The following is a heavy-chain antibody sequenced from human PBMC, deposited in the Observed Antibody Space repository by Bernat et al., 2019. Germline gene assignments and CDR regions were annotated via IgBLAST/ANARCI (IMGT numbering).Heavy chain of an antibody. V-gene: IGHV3-30-3*01. Sequence: QVQVVESGGGVVQPGRSLRRSCAASGLSFRTCAMHWVRQAPGKGLEWVALITYDGSNKYYEDSVKGRFTISRDNSKNTLYLQLNSLRAEDTAVYYCIRENDAFDIWGQGTMVTVSS. J-gene: IGHJ3*02. CDR2: ITYDGSNK. CDR3: IRENDAFDI. CDR1: GLSFRTCA.